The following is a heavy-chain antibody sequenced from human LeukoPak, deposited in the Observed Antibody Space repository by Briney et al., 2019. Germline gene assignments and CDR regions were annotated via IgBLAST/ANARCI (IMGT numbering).Heavy chain of an antibody. V-gene: IGHV3-30*18. CDR3: AKDGGGGCSGVNCYRGSYFSGMDV. Sequence: GGSLRLSCAGSGFTFSSYAMHWVRQAPGKGLEWVALISFDRSNKDYADSVKGRFTISRDNSKNTLYLQVNSLRDDDTAVYYCAKDGGGGCSGVNCYRGSYFSGMDVWGQGTTVTVSS. CDR2: ISFDRSNK. CDR1: GFTFSSYA. J-gene: IGHJ6*02. D-gene: IGHD2-15*01.